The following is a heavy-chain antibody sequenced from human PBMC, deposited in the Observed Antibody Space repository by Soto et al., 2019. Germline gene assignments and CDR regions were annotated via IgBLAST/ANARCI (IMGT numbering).Heavy chain of an antibody. CDR2: IYHSGST. J-gene: IGHJ4*02. D-gene: IGHD2-15*01. Sequence: SQTLSLTCAVSGGSISSGGSSWSWIRQPPGQGLEWIGYIYHSGSTYYNPSLKSRVTISVDRSKNQFSLKLSSVTAADTAVYYCARGQVVAAQHWGQGTLVTVSS. V-gene: IGHV4-30-2*01. CDR1: GGSISSGGSS. CDR3: ARGQVVAAQH.